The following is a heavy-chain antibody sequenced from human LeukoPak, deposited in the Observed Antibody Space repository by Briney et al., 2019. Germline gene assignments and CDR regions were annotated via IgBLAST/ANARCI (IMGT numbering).Heavy chain of an antibody. Sequence: NASETLSLTCTVSGDSISSGDYYWSWIRQPPGKGLEWIGEINHSGSTNYNPSLKSRVTISVDTSKNQFSLKLSSVTAADTAVYYCARAEDYSPCYYYYYMDVWGKGTTVTVSS. CDR3: ARAEDYSPCYYYYYMDV. J-gene: IGHJ6*03. CDR2: INHSGST. D-gene: IGHD4-11*01. V-gene: IGHV4-39*07. CDR1: GDSISSGDYY.